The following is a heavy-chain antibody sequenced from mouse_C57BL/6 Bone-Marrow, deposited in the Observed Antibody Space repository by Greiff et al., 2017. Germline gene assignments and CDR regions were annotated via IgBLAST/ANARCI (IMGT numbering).Heavy chain of an antibody. V-gene: IGHV1-55*01. D-gene: IGHD1-1*01. CDR3: AREITTVAWYFDV. Sequence: VQLQQPGAELVKPGASVKMSCKASGYTFTSYWITWVKQRPGQGLEWIGDIYPGSGSTNYNEKFKSKATLTVDSSSSTAYRQLSSLTSEDSAVYYCAREITTVAWYFDVWGTGTTVTVAS. CDR2: IYPGSGST. CDR1: GYTFTSYW. J-gene: IGHJ1*03.